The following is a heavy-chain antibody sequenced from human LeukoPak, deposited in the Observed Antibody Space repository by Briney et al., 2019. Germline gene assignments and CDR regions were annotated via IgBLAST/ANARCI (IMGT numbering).Heavy chain of an antibody. CDR3: ARDPFCSSSTGCYIEDWFDP. V-gene: IGHV3-20*04. D-gene: IGHD2-2*01. CDR2: ITWNGDKT. J-gene: IGHJ5*02. Sequence: GGSLRLSCTASGFTFDDYDMSWVRHVPGKGLEWVSGITWNGDKTGYTDSVRGRFAISRDNTKKSLYLQMSSLRAEDTALYYCARDPFCSSSTGCYIEDWFDPWGPGTLVTVSS. CDR1: GFTFDDYD.